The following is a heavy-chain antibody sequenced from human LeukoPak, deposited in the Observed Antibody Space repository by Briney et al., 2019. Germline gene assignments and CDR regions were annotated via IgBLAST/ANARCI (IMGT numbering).Heavy chain of an antibody. J-gene: IGHJ4*02. CDR2: IYPGDSDT. D-gene: IGHD5-18*01. Sequence: GESLKISCKGSGYRFTSYWIGWVRQMPGKGLEWMGIIYPGDSDTRYSPSFQGQVTISADKSISTAYLQWSSLKASDTAMYYCARTVDTAMVTFDYWGQGTLVTVSS. CDR1: GYRFTSYW. CDR3: ARTVDTAMVTFDY. V-gene: IGHV5-51*01.